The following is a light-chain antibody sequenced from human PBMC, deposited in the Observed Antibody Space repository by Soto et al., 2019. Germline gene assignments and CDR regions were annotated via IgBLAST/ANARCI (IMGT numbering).Light chain of an antibody. Sequence: EIVMTQSPATLSVSPGERVTLSCRASQSVSNNLAWYQQKPGQAPRLLIYGASTRATAIPARFSGSGSGTEFTLTISSLQSEDFAVYYCQHSDNWPLFGHGTRLEI. CDR3: QHSDNWPL. CDR2: GAS. J-gene: IGKJ5*01. CDR1: QSVSNN. V-gene: IGKV3-15*01.